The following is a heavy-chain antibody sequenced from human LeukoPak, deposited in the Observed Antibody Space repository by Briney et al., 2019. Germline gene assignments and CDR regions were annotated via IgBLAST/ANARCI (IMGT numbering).Heavy chain of an antibody. V-gene: IGHV3-9*01. CDR2: ISWNSGSI. CDR3: ARGITGTTWSSYYYYMDV. CDR1: GFTFDDYA. J-gene: IGHJ6*03. Sequence: PGRSLRLSCAASGFTFDDYAMHWVRQAPGKGLEWVSGISWNSGSIGYADSVKGRFTISRDNAKNSLYLQMNSLRAEDTAVYYCARGITGTTWSSYYYYMDVWGKGTTVTISS. D-gene: IGHD1-20*01.